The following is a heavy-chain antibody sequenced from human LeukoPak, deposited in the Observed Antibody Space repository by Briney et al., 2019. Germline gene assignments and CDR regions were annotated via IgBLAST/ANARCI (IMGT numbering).Heavy chain of an antibody. CDR1: GFTFSTYA. CDR2: ISSSSSYI. CDR3: ARDQTQYYYAPFDI. J-gene: IGHJ3*02. V-gene: IGHV3-21*01. D-gene: IGHD3-10*01. Sequence: GGSLRLSCAASGFTFSTYAVNWVRQAPGKGLEWVSSISSSSSYIYYADSVKGRFTISRDNAKNSLYLQMNSLRAEDTAVYYCARDQTQYYYAPFDIWGQGTMVTVSS.